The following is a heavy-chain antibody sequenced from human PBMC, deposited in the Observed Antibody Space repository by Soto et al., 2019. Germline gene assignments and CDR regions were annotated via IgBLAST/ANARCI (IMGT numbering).Heavy chain of an antibody. Sequence: GGSLRLSCTASGLNFEKCSFNWVRQPPGKGPEWLASISPASTYIRYADSVKGRFTISRDNARNSLSLQMMSLRADDTAMYYCAADTGDIEVVPATTWGQGALVTVSS. V-gene: IGHV3-21*04. CDR2: ISPASTYI. CDR1: GLNFEKCS. J-gene: IGHJ4*02. D-gene: IGHD2-15*01. CDR3: AADTGDIEVVPATT.